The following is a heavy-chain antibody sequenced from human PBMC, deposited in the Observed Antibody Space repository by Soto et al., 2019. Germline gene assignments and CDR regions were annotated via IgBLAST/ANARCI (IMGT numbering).Heavy chain of an antibody. CDR2: VYHTEST. J-gene: IGHJ4*02. V-gene: IGHV4-4*02. Sequence: SETLSLTCVVSGDSISSTHWLPWVRQTPGTGLEWIGEVYHTESTKYNPSLKNRVTISLDKSNNQFSLNLKSLTAADTAVYYCARDALTGYYYEKWGRGTLVTVSS. CDR1: GDSISSTHW. CDR3: ARDALTGYYYEK. D-gene: IGHD3-22*01.